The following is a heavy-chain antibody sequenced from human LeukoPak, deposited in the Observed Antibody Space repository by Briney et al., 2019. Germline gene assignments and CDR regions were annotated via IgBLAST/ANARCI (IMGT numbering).Heavy chain of an antibody. J-gene: IGHJ6*02. V-gene: IGHV3-23*01. CDR3: AKAPVWNYYYGLDV. Sequence: GGSLRLSCAASGLTASHNVNNAMSWVRHAPGKGLEWVSGITTSGSTYYADSVKGRFTISRENSNNTLYLHMDSLGAEVTAVYYCAKAPVWNYYYGLDVWGQGTTVTVSS. CDR2: ITTSGST. D-gene: IGHD2-21*01. CDR1: GLTASHNVNNA.